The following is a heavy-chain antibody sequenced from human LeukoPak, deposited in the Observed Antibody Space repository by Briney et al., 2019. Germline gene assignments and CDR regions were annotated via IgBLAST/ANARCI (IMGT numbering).Heavy chain of an antibody. J-gene: IGHJ5*02. CDR1: GGSISSSSYY. CDR3: ARDHPHYYGSGSPCWYDP. CDR2: IYYSGST. Sequence: SETLSLTCTVSGGSISSSSYYWGWIRQPPGKGLEWIGSIYYSGSTYYNPSLKSRVTISVDTSKNQFSLKLSSVTAADTAVYYCARDHPHYYGSGSPCWYDPWGQGTLVTVSS. V-gene: IGHV4-39*07. D-gene: IGHD3-10*01.